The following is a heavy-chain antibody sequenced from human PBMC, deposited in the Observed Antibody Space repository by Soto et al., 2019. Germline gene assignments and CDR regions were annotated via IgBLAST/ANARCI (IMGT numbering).Heavy chain of an antibody. CDR3: ARHPAIAVAGSVYGLDV. V-gene: IGHV5-10-1*01. CDR1: GYSFTNWC. Sequence: GEALKISCEGSGYSFTNWCITWVRQMTGKGLEWMGTIDPSDSYTNYGPSFQGHVTISADKSISTAYLQWSSLKASDTAMYYCARHPAIAVAGSVYGLDVWGQGTTVTVSS. D-gene: IGHD6-19*01. CDR2: IDPSDSYT. J-gene: IGHJ6*02.